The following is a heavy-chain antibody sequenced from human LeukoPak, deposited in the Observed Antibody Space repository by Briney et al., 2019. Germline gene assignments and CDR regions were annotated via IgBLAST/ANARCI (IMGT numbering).Heavy chain of an antibody. J-gene: IGHJ4*02. D-gene: IGHD1-26*01. CDR2: IRSKTNRFAT. V-gene: IGHV3-73*01. Sequence: PGGSLTLSCAASGFTFSGSAMHWVRQTSGRGVEWVGRIRSKTNRFATAYAASVKGRFNISRDDSKNTAYLQMNSLKTEDTAVYYCARRLSGSYFFDYWGQGTLVTVSS. CDR1: GFTFSGSA. CDR3: ARRLSGSYFFDY.